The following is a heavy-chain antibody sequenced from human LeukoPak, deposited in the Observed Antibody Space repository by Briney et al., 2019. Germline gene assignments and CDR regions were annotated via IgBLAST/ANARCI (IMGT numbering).Heavy chain of an antibody. CDR2: INPNSGGT. CDR1: GYTFTGYY. V-gene: IGHV1-2*02. Sequence: ASVKVSCKASGYTFTGYYMHLVRQAPGQGREGMGWINPNSGGTNYAQKFQGRVTITRDTSISTADRELSRLRSEDTAVYYCARYKNSRIVEDDYWGQGTLVTVSS. J-gene: IGHJ4*02. CDR3: ARYKNSRIVEDDY. D-gene: IGHD1-26*01.